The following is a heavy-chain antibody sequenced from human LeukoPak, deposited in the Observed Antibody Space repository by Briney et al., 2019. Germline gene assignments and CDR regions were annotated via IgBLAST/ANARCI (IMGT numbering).Heavy chain of an antibody. J-gene: IGHJ3*01. Sequence: SETLSLTCAVYGGSFNYYWSWIRQTPGKGQEAIGEVNYTGTTKYNPSLKSRVSISVDTSKNQFSLKLSSVTAEDPAIYYCAQSLYCGDDCFWGPGTMVTVSS. CDR1: GGSFNYY. CDR3: AQSLYCGDDCF. CDR2: VNYTGTT. V-gene: IGHV4-34*01. D-gene: IGHD2-21*02.